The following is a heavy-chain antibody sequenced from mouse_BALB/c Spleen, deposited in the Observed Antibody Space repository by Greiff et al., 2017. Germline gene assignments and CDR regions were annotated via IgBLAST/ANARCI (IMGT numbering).Heavy chain of an antibody. CDR3: ARDGDYEAMDY. CDR2: ISSGGSSN. J-gene: IGHJ4*01. D-gene: IGHD2-4*01. Sequence: EVHLVESGGGLVKPGGSLKLSCAASGFTFSSYAMSWVRQSPEKRLEWVAEISSGGSSNYYPDTVTGRFNISRDNAKNTLYLEMSSLRSEDTAMYYCARDGDYEAMDYWGQGTSVTVSS. V-gene: IGHV5-9-4*01. CDR1: GFTFSSYA.